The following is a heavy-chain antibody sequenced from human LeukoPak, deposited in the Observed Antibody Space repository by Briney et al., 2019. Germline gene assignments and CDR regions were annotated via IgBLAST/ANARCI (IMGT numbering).Heavy chain of an antibody. J-gene: IGHJ3*02. D-gene: IGHD3-9*01. CDR3: ARADTFLDYDILTGYKGDAFDI. Sequence: PSETLSLTCAVSGGSISSSNWWSWVRQPPGKGLEWIGEIYHSGSTNYNPSLKSRVTISVDKSKNQFSLKLSSVTAADTAVYYCARADTFLDYDILTGYKGDAFDIWGQGTMVTVSS. CDR1: GGSISSSNW. V-gene: IGHV4-4*02. CDR2: IYHSGST.